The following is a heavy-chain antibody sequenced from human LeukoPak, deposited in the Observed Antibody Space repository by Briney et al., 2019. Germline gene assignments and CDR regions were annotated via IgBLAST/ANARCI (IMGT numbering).Heavy chain of an antibody. CDR1: GFTFSSYG. V-gene: IGHV3-33*01. D-gene: IGHD3-10*01. CDR3: ARGLRNGFGELIGYSDY. CDR2: IWYDGSNK. J-gene: IGHJ4*02. Sequence: GGSLRLSCAASGFTFSSYGMHWVRQAPGKGLEWVAVIWYDGSNKYYADSVKGRLTVSRDNSKNTLYLQMNSLRAEDTAVYYCARGLRNGFGELIGYSDYWGQGTLVTVSS.